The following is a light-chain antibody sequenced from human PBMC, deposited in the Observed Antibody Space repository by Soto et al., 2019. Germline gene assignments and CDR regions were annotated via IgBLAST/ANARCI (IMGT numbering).Light chain of an antibody. V-gene: IGLV2-14*01. CDR1: SSDIGGYNY. Sequence: QSALTKPASVSGSPGQSITISCTGTSSDIGGYNYVSWYQQHPGKAPKLMIYDVSNRPSGVSNRFSGSKSGNTASLTISGLQAEDEADYYCSSYTTSSTPCVFGGGTKLTVL. CDR3: SSYTTSSTPCV. CDR2: DVS. J-gene: IGLJ2*01.